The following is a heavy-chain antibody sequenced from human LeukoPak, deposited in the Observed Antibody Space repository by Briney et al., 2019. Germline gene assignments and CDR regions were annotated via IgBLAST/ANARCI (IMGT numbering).Heavy chain of an antibody. CDR2: ISSSSSYI. V-gene: IGHV3-21*01. CDR3: ARDALYYDYVWGSYRYSYYFDY. D-gene: IGHD3-16*02. J-gene: IGHJ4*02. CDR1: GFTFSSYS. Sequence: GGSLRLSCAASGFTFSSYSMNWVRQAPGKGLEWVSSISSSSSYIYYADSVKGRFTISRDNAKNSLYLQMNSLRAEDTAVYYCARDALYYDYVWGSYRYSYYFDYWGQGTLVTVCS.